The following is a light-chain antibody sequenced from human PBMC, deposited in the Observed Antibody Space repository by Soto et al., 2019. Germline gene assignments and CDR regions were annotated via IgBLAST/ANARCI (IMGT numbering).Light chain of an antibody. CDR3: QQYNSYPWT. Sequence: DIQMTQSPSTLSASVGDRVTITCRASQSISSWLAWYQQKPGKAPKLLIYDASSLESGAPSRFSGSESWTEFTLTIRSLQPDDFATDYCQQYNSYPWTFGQGTKVEIK. J-gene: IGKJ1*01. CDR1: QSISSW. CDR2: DAS. V-gene: IGKV1-5*01.